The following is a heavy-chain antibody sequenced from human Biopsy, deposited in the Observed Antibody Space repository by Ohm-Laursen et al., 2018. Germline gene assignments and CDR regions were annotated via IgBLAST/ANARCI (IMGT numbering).Heavy chain of an antibody. J-gene: IGHJ3*01. CDR2: IIPFTGVT. Sequence: ASVKVSCKASGATVTSYAISWVRQAPGQGLEWMGRIIPFTGVTNYAQNFQGKVTISADKSPPTVYVELSTLKPDDTAVYYCATDARWDPSLDAFHVWGQGTQVTVS. CDR1: GATVTSYA. D-gene: IGHD1-26*01. CDR3: ATDARWDPSLDAFHV. V-gene: IGHV1-69*04.